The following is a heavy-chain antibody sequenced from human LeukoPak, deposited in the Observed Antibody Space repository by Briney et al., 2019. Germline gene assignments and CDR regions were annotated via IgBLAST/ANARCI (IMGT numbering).Heavy chain of an antibody. CDR1: GYTFTSYG. CDR3: ARGWLGDY. J-gene: IGHJ4*02. D-gene: IGHD6-19*01. CDR2: INTNTGNP. V-gene: IGHV7-4-1*02. Sequence: ASVKVSCKASGYTFTSYGISWVRQAPGQGPEWMGWINTNTGNPTYAQGFTGRYVFSLDTSVSTAYLQISGLKADDTAVYYCARGWLGDYWGQGTLVTVSS.